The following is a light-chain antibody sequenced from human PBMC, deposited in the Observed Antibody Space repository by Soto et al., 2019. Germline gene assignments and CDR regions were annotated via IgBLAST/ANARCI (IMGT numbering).Light chain of an antibody. CDR3: SSYTNTDTLVV. Sequence: QSVLTQPASVSGSPGQSIIISCTGTTSDVISWYQHHPGKAPKLLIYNVSVRPSGVSYRFSGSKSDNTASLTISGLQAEDEADYYCSSYTNTDTLVVFGGGTQLTVL. V-gene: IGLV2-14*03. CDR1: TSDV. CDR2: NVS. J-gene: IGLJ2*01.